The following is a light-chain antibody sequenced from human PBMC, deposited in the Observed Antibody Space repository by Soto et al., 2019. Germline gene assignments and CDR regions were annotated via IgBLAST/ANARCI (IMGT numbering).Light chain of an antibody. CDR2: DAS. Sequence: EIVMTQSPATLSVSPGERATLSCRASQRVSSNLAWYQQKPGQAPRLLIYDASTRSTGIPARFSGSGSGTEYTLTISSLQSEDSAVYSCQQCSWHPFTVTFGGGTKVEIK. J-gene: IGKJ4*01. CDR1: QRVSSN. V-gene: IGKV3-15*01. CDR3: QQCSWHPFTVT.